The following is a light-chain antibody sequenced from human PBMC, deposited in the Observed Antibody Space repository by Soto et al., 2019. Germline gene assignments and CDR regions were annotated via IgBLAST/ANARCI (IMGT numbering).Light chain of an antibody. CDR3: QQYNDWYT. J-gene: IGKJ2*01. Sequence: EIVMTQSPATLSVSPGERATVSCRASQSVFTNLAWYQQKPGQAPRLLMYSASTWANGVPARFIGSGSGTEFTLTISSLQSEDFAIYYCQQYNDWYTFGQGTKLEIK. CDR2: SAS. CDR1: QSVFTN. V-gene: IGKV3-15*01.